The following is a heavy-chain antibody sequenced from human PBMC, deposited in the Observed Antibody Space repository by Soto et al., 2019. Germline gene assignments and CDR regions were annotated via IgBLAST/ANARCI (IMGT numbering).Heavy chain of an antibody. CDR1: GNTFSSYT. CDR3: ARVRTGSAFDP. D-gene: IGHD3-9*01. J-gene: IGHJ5*02. CDR2: INAANGNT. Sequence: QVPLVQSGAEVKKPGASVKVSCKASGNTFSSYTMHWVRQAPGQRLEWMGWINAANGNTKYSQRLQGRVTISRDTSANTAYMELSSLRFEDTAVYYCARVRTGSAFDPWGQGTLVTVSS. V-gene: IGHV1-3*01.